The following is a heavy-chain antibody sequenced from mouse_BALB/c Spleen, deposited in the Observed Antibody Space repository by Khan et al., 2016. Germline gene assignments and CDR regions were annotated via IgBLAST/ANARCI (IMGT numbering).Heavy chain of an antibody. Sequence: EVKLLESGGGLVQPGGSLNLSCAASGFDFSRYWMSWARQAPGKGREWIGEINPGSSTINYTPSLKDKFIISRDNAKNTLYLQMSKVRSEDTALYYCARIAYYAMDYWGQGTSVTVSS. J-gene: IGHJ4*01. V-gene: IGHV4-2*02. CDR3: ARIAYYAMDY. CDR2: INPGSSTI. CDR1: GFDFSRYW.